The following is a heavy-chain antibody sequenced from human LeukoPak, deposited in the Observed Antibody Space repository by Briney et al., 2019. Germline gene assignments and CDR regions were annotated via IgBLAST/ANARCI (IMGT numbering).Heavy chain of an antibody. CDR2: ISSSGSTI. Sequence: GGSLRLSCAASGFTFSSYEMNWVRQAPGKGLEWVSYISSSGSTIYYADSVKGRFTISRDNAKNSLYLQMNSLRAEDTAVYYCAREDNQLLYYFDFWGQGTLVTVSS. J-gene: IGHJ4*02. CDR1: GFTFSSYE. V-gene: IGHV3-48*03. D-gene: IGHD2-2*01. CDR3: AREDNQLLYYFDF.